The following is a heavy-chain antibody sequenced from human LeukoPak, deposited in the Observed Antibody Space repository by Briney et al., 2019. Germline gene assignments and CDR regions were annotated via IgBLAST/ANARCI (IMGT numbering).Heavy chain of an antibody. Sequence: KPSETLSLTCTVSGCFISSFYWSWIRQPPGKGLEWIGYIFYSGSTNYNPSLKSRVTMSIDTSKNQFSLKLASVTVADTAVYHCAKITPWGESFDCWGQGTLVTVSS. CDR1: GCFISSFY. CDR3: AKITPWGESFDC. V-gene: IGHV4-59*01. J-gene: IGHJ4*02. D-gene: IGHD4-23*01. CDR2: IFYSGST.